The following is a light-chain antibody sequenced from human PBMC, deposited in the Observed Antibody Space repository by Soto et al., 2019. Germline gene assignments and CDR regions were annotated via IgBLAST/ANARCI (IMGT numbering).Light chain of an antibody. J-gene: IGKJ2*01. CDR1: QSVSSSY. CDR2: GSS. CDR3: QQYGRSPGYT. V-gene: IGKV3-20*01. Sequence: EIVLTQSPGTLSLSPGERATLSCRASQSVSSSYLTWYQQKPGQAPRVLVYGSSRRANGIPDRFSGCGSGTDFTLTISRLEPEDFAVYYCQQYGRSPGYTFGQGTKLEIK.